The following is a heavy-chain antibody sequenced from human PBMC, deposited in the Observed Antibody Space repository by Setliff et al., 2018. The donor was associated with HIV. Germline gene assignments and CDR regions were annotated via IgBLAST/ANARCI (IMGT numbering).Heavy chain of an antibody. Sequence: ASVKVSCKASGYSLPTYAISWVRQAPGQGLEWMGRINPNMGDTQYAQKFQGRIIMTRDTSINTVYMELSSLTSDDTALYYCARQDIPTGYYLFDYWGQGTQVTVSS. CDR1: GYSLPTYA. V-gene: IGHV1-2*06. J-gene: IGHJ4*02. CDR2: INPNMGDT. CDR3: ARQDIPTGYYLFDY. D-gene: IGHD3-9*01.